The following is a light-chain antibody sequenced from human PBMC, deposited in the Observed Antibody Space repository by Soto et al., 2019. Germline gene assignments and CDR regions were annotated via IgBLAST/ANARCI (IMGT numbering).Light chain of an antibody. J-gene: IGLJ2*01. CDR1: SSNIGGNY. CDR3: AAWDDSLSVYVV. V-gene: IGLV1-47*01. CDR2: RNN. Sequence: QSVLTQPPSASGTPGQRVTISCSGSSSNIGGNYVYWYQQLPGTAPKLLIYRNNQRPSGVPDRFSGSKSGTSASLAISGLGSEDEADYYCAAWDDSLSVYVVFGGGTKLTVL.